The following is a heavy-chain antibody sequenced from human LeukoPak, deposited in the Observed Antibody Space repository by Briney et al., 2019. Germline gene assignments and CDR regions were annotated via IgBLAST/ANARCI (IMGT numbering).Heavy chain of an antibody. D-gene: IGHD2-2*01. V-gene: IGHV3-48*04. CDR1: GFTFSSYG. CDR3: ARIDIAVASAFILDAFGI. J-gene: IGHJ3*02. Sequence: GGSLRLSCAASGFTFSSYGMNWVRQAPGKGLEWVSYISSSRSIIYYADSVKGRFTISRDNAKNSLYLQMNSLRAEDTAVYYCARIDIAVASAFILDAFGIWGQGTMVTVSS. CDR2: ISSSRSII.